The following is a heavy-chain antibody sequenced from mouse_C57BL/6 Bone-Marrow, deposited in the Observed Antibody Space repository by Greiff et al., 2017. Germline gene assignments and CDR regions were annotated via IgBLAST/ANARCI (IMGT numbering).Heavy chain of an antibody. CDR2: IYPGSGNT. J-gene: IGHJ4*01. CDR3: ARQLRLPYAMDY. Sequence: VKLQESGPELVKPGASVKISCKASGYSFTSYYIHGVKQRPGQGLEWIGWIYPGSGNTKYNEKFKGKATLTADTSSSTAYMQLSSLTSEDSAVDYCARQLRLPYAMDYWGQGTSVTVSS. D-gene: IGHD3-2*02. CDR1: GYSFTSYY. V-gene: IGHV1-66*01.